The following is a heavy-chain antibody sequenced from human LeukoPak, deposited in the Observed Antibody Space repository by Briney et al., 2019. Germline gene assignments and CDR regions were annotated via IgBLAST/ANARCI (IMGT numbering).Heavy chain of an antibody. D-gene: IGHD6-13*01. CDR3: ARVGDSSSWYGIDY. J-gene: IGHJ4*02. CDR2: IRQDGSEK. Sequence: GGSLRLSCAASGFTFSSYWMSWVRQAPGKGLEWVATIRQDGSEKYYVDSVKGRFTISRDNAKSSLYLQMNSLRAEDTAVYYCARVGDSSSWYGIDYWGQGTLVTVSS. CDR1: GFTFSSYW. V-gene: IGHV3-7*01.